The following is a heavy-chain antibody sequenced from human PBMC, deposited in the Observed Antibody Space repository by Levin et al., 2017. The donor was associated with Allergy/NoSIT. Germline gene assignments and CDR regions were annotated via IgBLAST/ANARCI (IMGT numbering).Heavy chain of an antibody. CDR2: IYYSGST. D-gene: IGHD3-10*01. J-gene: IGHJ4*02. CDR1: GGSISSADSY. Sequence: SETLSLTCTVSGGSISSADSYWSWIRQPPGKGLEWIGYIYYSGSTFYNPSLKSRVTMSVDTSKNQFSLKLTSVTAADTAVYYCARARYFGSGSGADYWGQGTLVAVSS. V-gene: IGHV4-30-4*01. CDR3: ARARYFGSGSGADY.